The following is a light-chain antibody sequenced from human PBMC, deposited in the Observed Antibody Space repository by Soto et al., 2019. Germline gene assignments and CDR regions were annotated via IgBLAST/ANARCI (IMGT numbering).Light chain of an antibody. J-gene: IGLJ1*01. Sequence: QAVLTEPRSVSGSPWEAVTISCTGTSSDVGGYNYVSWYQQHPGKAPKLMIYDVSKRPSGVPDRFSGSKSGNTASLTISGLQAEDEADNHCCSYAARYPFVLGTETKVTAL. CDR3: CSYAARYPFV. CDR2: DVS. V-gene: IGLV2-11*01. CDR1: SSDVGGYNY.